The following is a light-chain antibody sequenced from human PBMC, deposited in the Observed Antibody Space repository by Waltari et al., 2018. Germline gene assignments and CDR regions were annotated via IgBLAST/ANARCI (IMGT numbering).Light chain of an antibody. CDR1: SSAVGGYNS. V-gene: IGLV2-14*03. J-gene: IGLJ2*01. CDR3: SSYTTSSTLG. CDR2: AVS. Sequence: QSALTQPASVSGSPGQSITISCTGSSSAVGGYNSVSRYQQSPGKAPKLMIYAVSNRPSGVSNRFSGSKSGNTASLTISGLQAEDEADYYCSSYTTSSTLGFGGGTKLTVL.